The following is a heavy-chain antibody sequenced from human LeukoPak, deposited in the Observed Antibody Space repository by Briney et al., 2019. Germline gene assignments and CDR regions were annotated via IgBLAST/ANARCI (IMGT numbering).Heavy chain of an antibody. D-gene: IGHD2-2*01. CDR1: AYSVNSAYY. Sequence: SETLSLTCGVSAYSVNSAYYWGWIRQPPGKGLEWIGTVYHSGTTYYNPSLKNRVTISVDTSKNQFSLKLSSVTAADTAVYYCARDSHMYLRAFDIWGQGTMVTVSS. V-gene: IGHV4-38-2*02. CDR3: ARDSHMYLRAFDI. CDR2: VYHSGTT. J-gene: IGHJ3*02.